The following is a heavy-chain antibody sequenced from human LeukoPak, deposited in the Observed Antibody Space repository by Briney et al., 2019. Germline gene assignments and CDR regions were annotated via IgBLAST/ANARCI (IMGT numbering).Heavy chain of an antibody. J-gene: IGHJ4*02. CDR2: ISTSGSTI. Sequence: GGSLRLSCAASGFTFSSYEMNWVRQAPGKGLEWVSYISTSGSTIYYVDSVKGRFTISRDNAKNSLYLQMNSLRAEDTAGYYCASKYSSSWDGDYWGQGTLVTVSS. CDR1: GFTFSSYE. V-gene: IGHV3-48*03. CDR3: ASKYSSSWDGDY. D-gene: IGHD6-13*01.